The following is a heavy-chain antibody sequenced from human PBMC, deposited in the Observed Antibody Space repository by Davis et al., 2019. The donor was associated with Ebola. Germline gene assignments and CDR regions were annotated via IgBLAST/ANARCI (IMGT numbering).Heavy chain of an antibody. J-gene: IGHJ4*02. V-gene: IGHV4-39*01. CDR1: GGSISSSSYY. Sequence: SETLSLTCTVSGGSISSSSYYWGWIRQPPGKGLEWIGSIYYSGSTYYNPSLKSRVTISVDTSKNQFSLKLSSVTAADTAVYYCALWLGKFDYWGQGTLVTVSS. CDR3: ALWLGKFDY. D-gene: IGHD3-10*01. CDR2: IYYSGST.